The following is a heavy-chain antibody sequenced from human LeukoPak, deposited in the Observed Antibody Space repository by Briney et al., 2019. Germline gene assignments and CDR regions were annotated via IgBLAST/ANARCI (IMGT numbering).Heavy chain of an antibody. CDR1: GYIFTSYA. Sequence: ASAKVSCKASGYIFTSYAMHWVRQAPGQRLEWMGWINAGNGNTQYSQKFQGRVTITRDTSASTAYMELSRLRSEDTAVYYCARDRWFGELQCDYWGQGTLVTVSS. J-gene: IGHJ4*02. CDR3: ARDRWFGELQCDY. D-gene: IGHD3-10*01. CDR2: INAGNGNT. V-gene: IGHV1-3*01.